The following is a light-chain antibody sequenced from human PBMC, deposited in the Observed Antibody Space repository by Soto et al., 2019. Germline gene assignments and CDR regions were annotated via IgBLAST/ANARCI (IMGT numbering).Light chain of an antibody. V-gene: IGLV1-40*01. Sequence: QSVLTQPPSVSGAPGQRLTISCTGSSSNVGADYDVHWYQQLQGTDSKLLIYANSKRPSGDPDRFSGSKPGISASLAITGLHADNVVYYCCRSYESSCLSGLVFGSG. CDR3: RSYESSCLSGLV. J-gene: IGLJ1*01. CDR1: SSNVGADYD. CDR2: ANS.